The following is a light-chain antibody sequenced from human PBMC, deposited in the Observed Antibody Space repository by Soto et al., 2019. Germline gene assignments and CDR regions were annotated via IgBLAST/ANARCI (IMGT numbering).Light chain of an antibody. CDR3: QQYDDYPLT. CDR1: QSIKNW. CDR2: DAS. J-gene: IGKJ4*01. Sequence: DIQMTQSPSTLSASVGDRVTITCRSSQSIKNWLAWYQQKPGTAPKFLIYDASTLESGVPSRFSGSGSGTEFTLTISSLQADDFATYFCQQYDDYPLTFGGGTKVEIQ. V-gene: IGKV1-5*01.